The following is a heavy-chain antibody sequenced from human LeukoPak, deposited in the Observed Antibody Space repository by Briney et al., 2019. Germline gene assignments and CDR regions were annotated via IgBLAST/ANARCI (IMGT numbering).Heavy chain of an antibody. J-gene: IGHJ3*02. CDR1: GGSISSYY. V-gene: IGHV4-59*01. D-gene: IGHD1-26*01. CDR3: VRDWEGFNFDI. CDR2: VYNSGST. Sequence: SETLSLTCTVSGGSISSYYWSWIRQPPGKGLEWIGYVYNSGSTNYNPSLKSRVTISVDRSKNQFSLKMNSVTAADTAVYYCVRDWEGFNFDIWGQGTMVTVSS.